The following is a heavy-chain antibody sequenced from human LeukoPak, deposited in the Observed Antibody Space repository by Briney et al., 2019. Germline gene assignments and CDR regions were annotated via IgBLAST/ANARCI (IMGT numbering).Heavy chain of an antibody. CDR2: INHSGST. V-gene: IGHV4-34*01. Sequence: SETLSLTCAVYGGSFSGYYWSWIRQPPGKGLEWIGEINHSGSTNYNPSLKSRVTISVNTSKNQFSLKLSSVTAADTAVYYCASGVGAGYWGQGTLVTVSS. CDR3: ASGVGAGY. CDR1: GGSFSGYY. J-gene: IGHJ4*02. D-gene: IGHD1-26*01.